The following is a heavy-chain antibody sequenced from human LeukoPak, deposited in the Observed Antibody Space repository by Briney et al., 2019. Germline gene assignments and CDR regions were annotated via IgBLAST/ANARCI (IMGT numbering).Heavy chain of an antibody. CDR1: GFTFSSYE. V-gene: IGHV3-48*03. Sequence: PGGSLRLSCAASGFTFSSYEMNWVRQAPGRGLEWVSYISSSGSTIYYADSVKGRFTISRDNAKNSLYLRMNSLRAEDTAVYYCASSGHDYGDYGGLYYYMDVWGKGTTVTVSS. D-gene: IGHD4-17*01. CDR3: ASSGHDYGDYGGLYYYMDV. J-gene: IGHJ6*03. CDR2: ISSSGSTI.